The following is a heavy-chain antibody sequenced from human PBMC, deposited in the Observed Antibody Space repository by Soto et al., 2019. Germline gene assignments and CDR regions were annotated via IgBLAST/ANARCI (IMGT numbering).Heavy chain of an antibody. V-gene: IGHV4-39*01. CDR2: IYYSGST. J-gene: IGHJ5*02. CDR3: ARHSPHDYGDYGPRNNWFDP. CDR1: GGSISSSSYY. Sequence: SETLSLTCTVSGGSISSSSYYWGWIRQPPGKGLEWIGSIYYSGSTYYNPSLKSRVTISVDTSKNQFSLKLSSVTAADTAVYYCARHSPHDYGDYGPRNNWFDPWGQGTLVTV. D-gene: IGHD4-17*01.